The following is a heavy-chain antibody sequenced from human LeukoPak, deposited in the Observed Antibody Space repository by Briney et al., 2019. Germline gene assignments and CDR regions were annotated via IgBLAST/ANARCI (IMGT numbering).Heavy chain of an antibody. J-gene: IGHJ4*02. D-gene: IGHD3-3*01. V-gene: IGHV3-21*04. CDR2: ISSSSSYI. Sequence: GGSLRLSCAASGFTFSSYSMNWVRQAPGKGLEWVSSISSSSSYIYYADSVKGRFTISRDNSKNTLYLQMNSLRADDTALYYCAKRGSYDFWSGYYYDYWGRGTPVTVSS. CDR1: GFTFSSYS. CDR3: AKRGSYDFWSGYYYDY.